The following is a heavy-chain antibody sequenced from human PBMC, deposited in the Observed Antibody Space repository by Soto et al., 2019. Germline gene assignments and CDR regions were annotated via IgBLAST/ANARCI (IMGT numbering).Heavy chain of an antibody. Sequence: QVQLVQSGAEVKKPGSSVKVSCKASGGTFSNYAISWVRQAPGQGLEWMGGIIPIIGRAYYAQNFQGRVTITADESTSTAYMELSSLRSEDTAVYYCAGGIVGAIVRPDAVFDYWGQGTLVTVSS. D-gene: IGHD1-26*01. CDR3: AGGIVGAIVRPDAVFDY. V-gene: IGHV1-69*12. J-gene: IGHJ4*02. CDR1: GGTFSNYA. CDR2: IIPIIGRA.